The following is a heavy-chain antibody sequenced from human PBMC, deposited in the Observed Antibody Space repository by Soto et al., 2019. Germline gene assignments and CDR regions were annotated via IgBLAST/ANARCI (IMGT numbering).Heavy chain of an antibody. CDR3: ARDNRGNFDY. Sequence: EVQLVESGGGLVKPGGSLRLSCAASGFTFSSYSMNWVRQAPGKGLEWVSSISSSSSYIYYADSVKGRFTISRDNAKNSLYLQMNSLRAGDTAVYYCARDNRGNFDYWGQGTLVTVSS. CDR2: ISSSSSYI. J-gene: IGHJ4*02. V-gene: IGHV3-21*01. D-gene: IGHD3-16*01. CDR1: GFTFSSYS.